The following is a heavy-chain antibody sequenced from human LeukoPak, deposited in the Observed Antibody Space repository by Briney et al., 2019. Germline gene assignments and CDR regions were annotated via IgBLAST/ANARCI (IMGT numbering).Heavy chain of an antibody. J-gene: IGHJ3*02. CDR3: ARDYGYYDILTGYYRPIHAFDI. CDR2: ISSSSSYI. CDR1: GFTFSSYS. D-gene: IGHD3-9*01. V-gene: IGHV3-21*01. Sequence: GGSLRLSCAASGFTFSSYSMNWVRQAPGKGLEWVSSISSSSSYIYYADSVKGRFTISRDNAKNSLYLQMNSLRAEDTAVYYCARDYGYYDILTGYYRPIHAFDIWGQGTMVTVSS.